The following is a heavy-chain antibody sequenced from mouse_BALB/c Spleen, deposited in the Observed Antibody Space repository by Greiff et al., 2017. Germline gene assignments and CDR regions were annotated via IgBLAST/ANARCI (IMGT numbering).Heavy chain of an antibody. Sequence: QVQLQQSGAELVRPGSSVKISCKASGYAFSSYWMNWVKQRPGQGLEWIGQIYPGDGDTNYNGKFKGKATLTADKSSSTAYMQLSSLTSEDSAVYFCAKGGNYRLWFAYWGQGTLVTVSA. J-gene: IGHJ3*01. V-gene: IGHV1-80*01. CDR2: IYPGDGDT. CDR1: GYAFSSYW. CDR3: AKGGNYRLWFAY. D-gene: IGHD2-1*01.